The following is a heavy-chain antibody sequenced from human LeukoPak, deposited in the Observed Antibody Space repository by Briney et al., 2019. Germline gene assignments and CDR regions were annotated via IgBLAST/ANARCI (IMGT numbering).Heavy chain of an antibody. CDR3: ARHVRARRYCTNGVCYRWFDP. CDR1: GYSISSGYY. CDR2: IHHSGST. Sequence: SETLSLTCAVSGYSISSGYYWGWIRQPPGKGLEWIGSIHHSGSTYYNPSLKSRVTISVDTSKNQFSLKLSSVTAADTAVYYCARHVRARRYCTNGVCYRWFDPWGQGTLVTVSS. D-gene: IGHD2-8*01. J-gene: IGHJ5*02. V-gene: IGHV4-38-2*01.